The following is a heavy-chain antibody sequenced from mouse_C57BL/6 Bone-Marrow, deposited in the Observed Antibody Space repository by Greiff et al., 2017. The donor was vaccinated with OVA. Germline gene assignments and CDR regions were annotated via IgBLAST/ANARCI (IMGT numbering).Heavy chain of an antibody. D-gene: IGHD1-1*01. V-gene: IGHV1-82*01. J-gene: IGHJ3*01. CDR1: GYAFSSSW. CDR3: ARPYYGSSYEFAY. Sequence: VKLMESGPELVKPGASVKISCKASGYAFSSSWMNWVKQRPGKGLEWIGRIYPGDGDTNYNGKFKGKATLTADKSSSTAYMQLSSLTSEDSAVYFCARPYYGSSYEFAYWGQGTLVTVSA. CDR2: IYPGDGDT.